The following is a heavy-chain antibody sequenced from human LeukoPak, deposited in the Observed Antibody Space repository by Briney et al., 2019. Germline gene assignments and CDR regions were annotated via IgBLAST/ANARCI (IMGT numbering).Heavy chain of an antibody. CDR1: GYTFTSYY. J-gene: IGHJ5*02. CDR3: AREGCGYSYGYLCLAFDH. CDR2: INPSGGST. Sequence: ASVKVSCKASGYTFTSYYMHWVRQAPGQGLEWMGIINPSGGSTSYAQKFQGRVTMTRDMSTSTVYMELSSLRSEDTAVYYCAREGCGYSYGYLCLAFDHWGQGTLVTVSS. D-gene: IGHD5-18*01. V-gene: IGHV1-46*01.